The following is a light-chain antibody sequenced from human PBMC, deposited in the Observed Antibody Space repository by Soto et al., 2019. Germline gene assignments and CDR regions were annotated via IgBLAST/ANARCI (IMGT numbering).Light chain of an antibody. V-gene: IGLV1-51*01. CDR1: SSNIGKNY. CDR3: ATWDDSLNVV. J-gene: IGLJ2*01. CDR2: DTY. Sequence: QSVLTQSPAVSAAPGQTVIITCSGTSSNIGKNYVSWYQQFPGKAPKLLIYDTYQRLSGIPDRVSGSKSGTSATLGISGLLSEDEADYYCATWDDSLNVVFGGGTKLTVL.